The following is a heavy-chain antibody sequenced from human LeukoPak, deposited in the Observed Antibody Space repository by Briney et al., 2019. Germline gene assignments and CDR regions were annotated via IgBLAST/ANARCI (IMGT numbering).Heavy chain of an antibody. CDR1: GYTLTELS. V-gene: IGHV1-24*01. CDR2: FDPEDGET. CDR3: ATLGSGWYYFDY. D-gene: IGHD6-19*01. Sequence: GASVKVSCKVSGYTLTELSMHWVRQAPGKGLEWMGGFDPEDGETIYEQKFQGRVTMTEDTSTDTAYMELSSLRSEDTAVYYCATLGSGWYYFDYWGQGTLVTVSS. J-gene: IGHJ4*02.